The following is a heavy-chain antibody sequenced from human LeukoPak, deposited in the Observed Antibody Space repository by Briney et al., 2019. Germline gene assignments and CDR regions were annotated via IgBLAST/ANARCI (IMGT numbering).Heavy chain of an antibody. CDR2: INPSGGST. Sequence: RASVKVSCKASGYTFTSYYMHWVRQAPGQGLEWMGIINPSGGSTSYAQKFQGRVTMTRDMSTSTVYMELSSLRSEDTVVYYCARDYYDSSGYYFVFDYWGQGTLVTVPS. V-gene: IGHV1-46*01. D-gene: IGHD3-22*01. CDR3: ARDYYDSSGYYFVFDY. CDR1: GYTFTSYY. J-gene: IGHJ4*02.